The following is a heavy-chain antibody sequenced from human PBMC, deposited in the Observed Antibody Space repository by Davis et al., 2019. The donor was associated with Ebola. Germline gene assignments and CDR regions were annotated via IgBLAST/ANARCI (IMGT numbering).Heavy chain of an antibody. D-gene: IGHD6-19*01. CDR3: ARAGTAVAGTFNYYYGMDV. J-gene: IGHJ6*02. CDR2: ISWNSGSI. CDR1: GFTFDDYA. V-gene: IGHV3-9*01. Sequence: SLKISCAASGFTFDDYAMHWVRQAPGKGLEWVSGISWNSGSIGYADSVKGRFTISRDNAKNSLYLQMNSLRDEDTAVYYCARAGTAVAGTFNYYYGMDVWGQGTTVTVSS.